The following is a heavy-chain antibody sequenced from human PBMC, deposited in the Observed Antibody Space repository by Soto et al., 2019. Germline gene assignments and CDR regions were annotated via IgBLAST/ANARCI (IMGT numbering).Heavy chain of an antibody. CDR2: IYYSGST. V-gene: IGHV4-39*01. J-gene: IGHJ4*02. CDR3: ARVMVRGGEYFDY. D-gene: IGHD3-10*01. CDR1: GGSISSSSYY. Sequence: SETLSLTCTVSGGSISSSSYYWGWIRQPPGKGLEWIGSIYYSGSTYYNPSLKSRVTISVDTSKNQFSLKLSSVTAADTAVYYCARVMVRGGEYFDYWGQGTLVTVSS.